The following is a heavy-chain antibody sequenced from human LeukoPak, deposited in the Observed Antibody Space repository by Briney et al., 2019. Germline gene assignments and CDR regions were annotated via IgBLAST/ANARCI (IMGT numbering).Heavy chain of an antibody. Sequence: GGTLSLSCAASGFTFSSYGMHWVRQAQGPGLERVAVIWFDGSNKYHADSLRGRFTISGDDSKNTLYLQCDSRRAGDTVVYYCARGEAAAGFLDYWGQGTRVTVSS. CDR3: ARGEAAAGFLDY. D-gene: IGHD6-13*01. J-gene: IGHJ4*02. V-gene: IGHV3-33*01. CDR2: IWFDGSNK. CDR1: GFTFSSYG.